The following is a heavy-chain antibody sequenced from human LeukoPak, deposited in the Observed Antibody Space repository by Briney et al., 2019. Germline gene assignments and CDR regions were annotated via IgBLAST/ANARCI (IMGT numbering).Heavy chain of an antibody. V-gene: IGHV4-4*07. CDR2: IYSSGST. J-gene: IGHJ4*02. Sequence: SETLSLTCTVSGASISSCHWTWIRQPAGKGLEWIGLIYSSGSTIYNPSLKSRVAMSVDMTKNQLSLKLSSVTAADTAMYYCARKDGDYWGQGTLVTVSS. CDR1: GASISSCH. CDR3: ARKDGDY.